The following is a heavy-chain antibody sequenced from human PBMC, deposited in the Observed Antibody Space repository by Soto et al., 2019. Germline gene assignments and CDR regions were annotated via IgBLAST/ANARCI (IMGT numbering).Heavy chain of an antibody. V-gene: IGHV4-59*04. D-gene: IGHD3-22*01. CDR3: ARQATGYYYGWFDP. CDR1: GGSISSYY. CDR2: IYYSGGT. J-gene: IGHJ5*02. Sequence: SETLSLTCTVSGGSISSYYWSWIRQPPGKGLEWIGYIYYSGGTFYTPSLKSRVTMSVDTSKNQFSLKLTSVTAADTAVYFCARQATGYYYGWFDPWGQGTLVTVSS.